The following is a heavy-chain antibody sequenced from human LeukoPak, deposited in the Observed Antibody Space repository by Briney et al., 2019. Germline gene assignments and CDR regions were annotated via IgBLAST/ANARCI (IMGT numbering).Heavy chain of an antibody. V-gene: IGHV3-23*01. CDR1: GFTFSICA. CDR2: IDSSGGGT. D-gene: IGHD1-26*01. Sequence: GGSLRLSCAASGFTFSICAMGWVRQAPGKGLEWVSLIDSSGGGTYYTDSVKGRFTISRDNSKNILFLQMNSLRAEDTAVYYCARDRGRLPTYTFDYWGQGTLVTVSS. CDR3: ARDRGRLPTYTFDY. J-gene: IGHJ4*02.